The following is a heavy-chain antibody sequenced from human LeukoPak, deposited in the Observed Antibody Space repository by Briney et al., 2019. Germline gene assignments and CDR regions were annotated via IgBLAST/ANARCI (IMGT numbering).Heavy chain of an antibody. CDR1: GFTFSSYW. CDR3: ARIGYSSSCFDY. J-gene: IGHJ4*02. Sequence: GGSLRLSCAASGFTFSSYWMSWVRQAPGKGLEWVANIKEDGSVKYYVDSVKGRFTISRDNAKNSVYLQMNSLRAEDTAVYYCARIGYSSSCFDYWGQGTLVTVSS. CDR2: IKEDGSVK. V-gene: IGHV3-7*01. D-gene: IGHD6-13*01.